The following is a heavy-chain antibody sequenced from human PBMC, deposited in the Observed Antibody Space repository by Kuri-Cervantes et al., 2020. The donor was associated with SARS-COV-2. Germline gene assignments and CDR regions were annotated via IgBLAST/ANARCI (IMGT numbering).Heavy chain of an antibody. CDR3: ARDLDDYIPNGDDALDI. D-gene: IGHD5-24*01. Sequence: GGSLRLSCAASGFTFSSYAMHWVRQAPGKGLEWVAVISYDGSNKYYADSVKGRFTISRDNSKNTLYLQMNSLRAEDTAVYYCARDLDDYIPNGDDALDIWGQGTMVTVSS. CDR2: ISYDGSNK. J-gene: IGHJ3*02. V-gene: IGHV3-30-3*01. CDR1: GFTFSSYA.